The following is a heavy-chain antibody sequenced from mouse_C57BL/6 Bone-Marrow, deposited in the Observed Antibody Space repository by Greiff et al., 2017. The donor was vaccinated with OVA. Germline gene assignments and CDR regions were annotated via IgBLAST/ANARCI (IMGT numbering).Heavy chain of an antibody. CDR2: IYPGDGDT. CDR1: GYAFSNYW. Sequence: VKLQESGADLVKPEASVKISCKASGYAFSNYWMNWVKQRPGKGLEWIGQIYPGDGDTNYNGKFKGKATLTADKSSSTAYMHLSSLTSEDSAVYFCARSGDYDRAWFAYWGQGTLVTVSA. D-gene: IGHD2-4*01. V-gene: IGHV1-80*01. CDR3: ARSGDYDRAWFAY. J-gene: IGHJ3*01.